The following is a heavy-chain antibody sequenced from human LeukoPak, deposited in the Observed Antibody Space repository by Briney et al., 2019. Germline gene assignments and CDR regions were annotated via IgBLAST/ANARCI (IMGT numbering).Heavy chain of an antibody. CDR2: IYYSGST. CDR3: ARGQLLRGWFDP. V-gene: IGHV4-59*01. D-gene: IGHD2-2*01. CDR1: GGSISSYY. J-gene: IGHJ5*02. Sequence: SETLSLTCTVSGGSISSYYWSWIRQPPGKGLEWIGYIYYSGSTNYNPSLKSQVTISVDTSKNQFSLKLSSVTAADTAVYYCARGQLLRGWFDPWGQGTLVTVSS.